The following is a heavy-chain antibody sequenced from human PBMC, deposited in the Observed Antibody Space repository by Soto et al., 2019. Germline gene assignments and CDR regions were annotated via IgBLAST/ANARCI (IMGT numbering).Heavy chain of an antibody. CDR2: ISVGSGNT. CDR1: GFTFTSSA. Sequence: SVKVSCKASGFTFTSSAVQWVRQARGQRLEWIGWISVGSGNTNYAQKFQERVTITTDISTSTAYMELRSLRSDDTAVYYCARCSGGSCYSGNWFDPWGQGTLVTVSS. D-gene: IGHD2-15*01. J-gene: IGHJ5*02. V-gene: IGHV1-58*01. CDR3: ARCSGGSCYSGNWFDP.